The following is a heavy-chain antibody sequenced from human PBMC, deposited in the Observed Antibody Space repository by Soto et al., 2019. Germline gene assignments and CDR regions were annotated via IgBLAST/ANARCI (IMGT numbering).Heavy chain of an antibody. J-gene: IGHJ4*02. D-gene: IGHD5-18*01. CDR1: GASINPYY. Sequence: SETLSLTCTVSGASINPYYWSWIRQPPGKGLEWIGYIYYSGSSNYNPSLRSRVTISLDTSKNQFSLKLSSVTAADTAVYYCARNVDTARAYYFEYWGQGIMVT. CDR2: IYYSGSS. CDR3: ARNVDTARAYYFEY. V-gene: IGHV4-59*01.